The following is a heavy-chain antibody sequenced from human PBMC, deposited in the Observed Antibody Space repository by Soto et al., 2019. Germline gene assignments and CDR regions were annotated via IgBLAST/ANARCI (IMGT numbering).Heavy chain of an antibody. CDR3: AKGSIEYSASVDN. D-gene: IGHD4-4*01. Sequence: DVQLLESGGGLVQPWGSLRLSCAASGFSFSSYAMVWFRQAPGKGLEWGSGISARGGSSYFADPVKGRFTNCRDNCKNLLPLEMNSLRAADTAIYFCAKGSIEYSASVDNWGKGTLVLVSS. V-gene: IGHV3-23*01. CDR1: GFSFSSYA. J-gene: IGHJ4*02. CDR2: ISARGGSS.